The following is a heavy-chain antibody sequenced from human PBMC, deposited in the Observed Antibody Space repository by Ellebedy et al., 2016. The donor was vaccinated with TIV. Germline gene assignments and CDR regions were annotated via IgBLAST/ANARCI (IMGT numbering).Heavy chain of an antibody. Sequence: GESLKISXAASGFTFSSYSMNWVRQAPGKGLEWVSSISSSSSYIYYADSVKGRFTISRDNAKNSLYLQMNSLRAEDTAVYYCAGYDFWASRSANYWGQGTLVTVSS. J-gene: IGHJ4*02. CDR3: AGYDFWASRSANY. CDR2: ISSSSSYI. V-gene: IGHV3-21*01. CDR1: GFTFSSYS. D-gene: IGHD3-3*01.